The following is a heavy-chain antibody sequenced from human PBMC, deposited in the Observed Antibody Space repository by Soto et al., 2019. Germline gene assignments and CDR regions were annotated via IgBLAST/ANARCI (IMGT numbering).Heavy chain of an antibody. CDR1: GGIFSSYT. J-gene: IGHJ4*02. D-gene: IGHD3-16*02. CDR3: ARDTGGMITFGGVIASFDY. Sequence: QVQLVQSGAEVKKPGSSVKVSCKASGGIFSSYTISWVRQAPGQGLEWMGRIIPILGIANYAQKFQGRVTITADKSTSTAYMELSSLRSEDTAVYYCARDTGGMITFGGVIASFDYWGQGTLVTVSS. CDR2: IIPILGIA. V-gene: IGHV1-69*08.